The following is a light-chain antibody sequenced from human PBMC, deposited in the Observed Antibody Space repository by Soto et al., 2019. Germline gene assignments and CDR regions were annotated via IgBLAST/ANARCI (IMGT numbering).Light chain of an antibody. J-gene: IGKJ1*01. CDR2: DAS. CDR3: QQYGSSPRT. CDR1: QSVSSFY. V-gene: IGKV3-20*01. Sequence: IALTQSPGTLSLSPGERAPLSCRASQSVSSFYLAWYQQKPGQAPRLLIYDASSRATGIPDRFGGSGSGTDFTLAISRLEPEDFAVYYCQQYGSSPRTFGQGTKVDIK.